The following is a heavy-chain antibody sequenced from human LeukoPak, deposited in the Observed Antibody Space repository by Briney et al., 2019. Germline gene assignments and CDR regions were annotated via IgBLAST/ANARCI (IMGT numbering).Heavy chain of an antibody. Sequence: SVKVSCKASGYTFTSYDINWVRQAPGQGLEWMGRIIPILGIANYAQKFQGRVTITADKSTSTAYMELSSLRSEDTAVYYCARASDTDWIDSSGYLAGFDYWGQGTLVTVSS. V-gene: IGHV1-69*04. CDR2: IIPILGIA. CDR1: GYTFTSYD. J-gene: IGHJ4*02. D-gene: IGHD3-22*01. CDR3: ARASDTDWIDSSGYLAGFDY.